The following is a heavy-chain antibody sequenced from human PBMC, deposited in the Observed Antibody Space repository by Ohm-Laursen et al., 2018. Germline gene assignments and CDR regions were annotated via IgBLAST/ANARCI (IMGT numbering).Heavy chain of an antibody. J-gene: IGHJ4*02. CDR1: GGSISGYY. V-gene: IGHV4-4*07. Sequence: GTLSLTCTVSGGSISGYYWSWVRQPAGKGLEWSGSIYSSGSTNYIPSLKSRITISVDTSKNHFSLKLSSVTAADTDVYYCARGVYYRPVDYWGQGILVTVSS. D-gene: IGHD3-22*01. CDR3: ARGVYYRPVDY. CDR2: IYSSGST.